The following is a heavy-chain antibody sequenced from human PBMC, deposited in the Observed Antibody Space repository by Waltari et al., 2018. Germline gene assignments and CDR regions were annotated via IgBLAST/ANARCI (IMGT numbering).Heavy chain of an antibody. CDR3: ATGGGSSGSYYELDY. Sequence: QVQLVQSGAEVKKPGASVKVSCKVSGYTLTELSMHWVRQAPGKGLEWMGGFDPEDGETIYAQKFQGRVTMTEYTSTDTAYMELSSLRSEDTAVYYCATGGGSSGSYYELDYWGQGTLVTVSS. V-gene: IGHV1-24*01. CDR2: FDPEDGET. D-gene: IGHD1-26*01. CDR1: GYTLTELS. J-gene: IGHJ4*02.